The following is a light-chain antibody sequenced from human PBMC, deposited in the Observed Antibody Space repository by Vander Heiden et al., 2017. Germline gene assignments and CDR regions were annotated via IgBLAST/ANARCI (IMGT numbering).Light chain of an antibody. CDR3: QSYDSSLSGSMV. V-gene: IGLV1-40*01. CDR1: SSNIGAGYD. CDR2: GNS. Sequence: QSVLTQPPSVSGAPRQRVTIPCTGSSSNIGAGYDVHWYQQLPGTAPKLLIYGNSNRPSGVPDRCSGSKSGTSASLAITGLQAEDEADYYCQSYDSSLSGSMVFGGGTKLTVL. J-gene: IGLJ2*01.